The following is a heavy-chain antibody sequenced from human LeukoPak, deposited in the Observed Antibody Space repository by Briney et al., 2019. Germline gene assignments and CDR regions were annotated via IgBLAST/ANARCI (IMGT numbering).Heavy chain of an antibody. D-gene: IGHD2-21*01. Sequence: TSETLSLTCAVYGGSFSGYYWSWIRQTPGKGLEWIGEISHSGNTNYNPSLKSRVTISVDTSKNQFSLKLSSETAADTAVYYCAREGHSPRLAFDIWGQGTMVTVSS. V-gene: IGHV4-34*01. CDR1: GGSFSGYY. CDR3: AREGHSPRLAFDI. CDR2: ISHSGNT. J-gene: IGHJ3*02.